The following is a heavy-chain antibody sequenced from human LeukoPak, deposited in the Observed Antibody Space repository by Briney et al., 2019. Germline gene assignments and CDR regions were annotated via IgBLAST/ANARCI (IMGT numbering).Heavy chain of an antibody. CDR2: INAGNGNT. D-gene: IGHD1-26*01. J-gene: IGHJ1*01. CDR3: ATSIVGLTYDEHFQH. Sequence: ASVKVSCKASGYTFTSYAMHWVRQAPGQRLEWMGWINAGNGNTKYSQKFQGRVTITRDTSASTAYMELSSLRAEDTAVYYCATSIVGLTYDEHFQHWGQGTLVTVSS. CDR1: GYTFTSYA. V-gene: IGHV1-3*01.